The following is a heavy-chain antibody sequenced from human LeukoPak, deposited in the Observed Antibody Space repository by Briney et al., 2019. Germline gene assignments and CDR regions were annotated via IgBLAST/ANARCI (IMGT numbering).Heavy chain of an antibody. CDR3: AREGDRYFDWFLGEYYFDY. Sequence: GGSLRLSCAASGFTFSSYAMHWVRQAPGKGLEWVAVISYDGSNKYYADSVKGRFTISRDNSKNTLYLQMNSLRAEDTAVYYCAREGDRYFDWFLGEYYFDYWGQGTLVTVSS. J-gene: IGHJ4*02. V-gene: IGHV3-30*04. D-gene: IGHD3-9*01. CDR2: ISYDGSNK. CDR1: GFTFSSYA.